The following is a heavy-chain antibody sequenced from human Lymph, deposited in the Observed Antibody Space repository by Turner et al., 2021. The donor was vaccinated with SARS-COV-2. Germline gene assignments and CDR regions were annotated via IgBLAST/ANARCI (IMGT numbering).Heavy chain of an antibody. CDR1: GYTFTSYY. J-gene: IGHJ4*02. D-gene: IGHD3-10*01. CDR3: AKDQSSYYFHSGEDY. V-gene: IGHV1-46*03. Sequence: QVQLVQSGAEVKKPGASVKVSCRASGYTFTSYYMHWVRQAPGQGLEWMGIINPSGGGTNYAQKFQGRVTMTRDTSTSTVYMELTSLRSEDTAVYYCAKDQSSYYFHSGEDYWGQGTLVTVSS. CDR2: INPSGGGT.